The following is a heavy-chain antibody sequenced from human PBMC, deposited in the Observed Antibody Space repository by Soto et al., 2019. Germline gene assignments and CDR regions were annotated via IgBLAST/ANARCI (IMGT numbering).Heavy chain of an antibody. J-gene: IGHJ3*02. Sequence: ASVKVSCKASGYTLTGYYMHWVRKAPGQGLECMGWINPNSGGTNYAQKLQGWVTKTRDKSISTASMEPSRLRHDDTAVYYCARGLGILGLFDIWGQGTMVPGSS. V-gene: IGHV1-2*04. CDR3: ARGLGILGLFDI. D-gene: IGHD2-15*01. CDR1: GYTLTGYY. CDR2: INPNSGGT.